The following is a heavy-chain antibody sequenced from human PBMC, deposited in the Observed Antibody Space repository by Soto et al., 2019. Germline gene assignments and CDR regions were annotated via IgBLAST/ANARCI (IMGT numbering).Heavy chain of an antibody. D-gene: IGHD4-17*01. CDR3: ARSDYGVYARFVY. CDR2: MNPNSGNT. V-gene: IGHV1-8*01. J-gene: IGHJ4*02. Sequence: QVQLVQSGAEVKKSGASVKVSCKASGYTFTSHDINWVRQTTGQGLEWMGWMNPNSGNTGYAQKFQGRVTMTRSTSISTAYMELSSLRSEGSAVYYCARSDYGVYARFVYWGQGTLGTVSS. CDR1: GYTFTSHD.